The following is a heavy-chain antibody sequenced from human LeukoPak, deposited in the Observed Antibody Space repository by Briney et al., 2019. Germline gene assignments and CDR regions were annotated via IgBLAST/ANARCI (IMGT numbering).Heavy chain of an antibody. CDR3: VREHYDFFLDY. D-gene: IGHD3-3*01. Sequence: GGSLRLSCAASGFTFSSYSMNWVRQAPGERLEWVSSISSSSTYIYYADSVKGRFTISRDNAKNSLYLQMNRLRVEDTAVYFCVREHYDFFLDYWGQGTLVTVSS. CDR1: GFTFSSYS. CDR2: ISSSSTYI. V-gene: IGHV3-21*06. J-gene: IGHJ4*02.